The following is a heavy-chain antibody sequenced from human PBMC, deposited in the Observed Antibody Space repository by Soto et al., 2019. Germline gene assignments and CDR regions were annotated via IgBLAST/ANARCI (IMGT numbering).Heavy chain of an antibody. CDR1: GGTFSSYA. D-gene: IGHD2-2*01. CDR3: AREGYCSSTSCYVGFDY. J-gene: IGHJ4*02. Sequence: QMQLVQSGAEVKKPGSSVKVSCKASGGTFSSYAISWVRQAPGQGLEWMGGIIPIFGTANYAQKFQGRVTITADESTSTAYMELSSLRSEDTAVYYCAREGYCSSTSCYVGFDYWGQGTLVTVSS. V-gene: IGHV1-69*01. CDR2: IIPIFGTA.